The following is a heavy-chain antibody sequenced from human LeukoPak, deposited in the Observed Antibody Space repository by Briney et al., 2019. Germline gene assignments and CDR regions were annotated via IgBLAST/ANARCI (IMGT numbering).Heavy chain of an antibody. CDR2: ISYSGSI. CDR3: ARDGEGDEGWDY. V-gene: IGHV4-59*02. D-gene: IGHD7-27*01. J-gene: IGHJ4*02. Sequence: SETLSLTCTVSGVSVRRHFWIWIRQPPGKGLEWIGHISYSGSINYNPSLKSRVTISLDTSKNQFSLRLTSVTAAGTAVYYCARDGEGDEGWDYWGQGTLVTVSS. CDR1: GVSVRRHF.